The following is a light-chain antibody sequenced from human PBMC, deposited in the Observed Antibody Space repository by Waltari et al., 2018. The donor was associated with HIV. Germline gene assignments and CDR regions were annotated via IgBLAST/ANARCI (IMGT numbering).Light chain of an antibody. Sequence: DIVMTQSPDSLALSLGERATINCKSSRSVLYSSNYKNYLAWYQQKPGQPPKLVIYWASTRESGVPDRFSGSGSGTDFTLTISRLEPEDFAVYYCQQYGSSPFAFGPGTKVEIK. CDR2: WAS. V-gene: IGKV4-1*01. J-gene: IGKJ3*01. CDR3: QQYGSSPFA. CDR1: RSVLYSSNYKNY.